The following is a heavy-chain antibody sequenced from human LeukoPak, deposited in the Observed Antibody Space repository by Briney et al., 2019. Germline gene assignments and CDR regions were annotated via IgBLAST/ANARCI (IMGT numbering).Heavy chain of an antibody. CDR1: GFTFSSYS. D-gene: IGHD2-15*01. CDR3: ARTPSVSAGHWFDT. J-gene: IGHJ5*02. CDR2: ISTDSLTI. V-gene: IGHV3-48*04. Sequence: PGGSLRLSCAASGFTFSSYSMNWVRQTPRKGLEWVSYISTDSLTIYYANSVEGRFTISRDNAKHSLYLQMNSLRAEDTAVYYCARTPSVSAGHWFDTWGQGTLVTVSS.